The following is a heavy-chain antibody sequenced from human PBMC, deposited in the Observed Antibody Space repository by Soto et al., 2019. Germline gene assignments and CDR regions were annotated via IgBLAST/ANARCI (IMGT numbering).Heavy chain of an antibody. CDR3: ARVGDYGDYPRTYYFDY. CDR1: GYTFTGYY. J-gene: IGHJ4*02. V-gene: IGHV1-2*04. CDR2: INPNSGGT. D-gene: IGHD4-17*01. Sequence: ASVKVSCKASGYTFTGYYMHWVRQAPGQGLEWMGWINPNSGGTNYAQKFQGWVTMTRDTSISTAYMELRRLRSDDTAVYYCARVGDYGDYPRTYYFDYWGQGTLVTVSS.